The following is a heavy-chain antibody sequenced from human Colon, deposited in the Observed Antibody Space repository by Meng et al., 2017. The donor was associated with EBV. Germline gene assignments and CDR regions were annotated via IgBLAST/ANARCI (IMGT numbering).Heavy chain of an antibody. CDR2: IYHSGST. J-gene: IGHJ4*02. V-gene: IGHV4-4*02. Sequence: VQVQESCPGLVQAWESLSLNCAVSGGFISSVNWWTWVRQSPGKGLEWIGEIYHSGSTNYNPSLKSRVTISVDKSKNQFSLKLTSVTAADTIVYYCARGGYYSFDYWGQRTLVTVSS. D-gene: IGHD5-18*01. CDR3: ARGGYYSFDY. CDR1: GGFISSVNW.